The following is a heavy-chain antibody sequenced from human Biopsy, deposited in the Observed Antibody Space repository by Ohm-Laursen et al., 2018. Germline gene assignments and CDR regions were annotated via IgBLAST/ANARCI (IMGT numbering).Heavy chain of an antibody. J-gene: IGHJ3*02. V-gene: IGHV4-59*08. CDR2: ISYSRDT. CDR3: AKHGSGWTGDDAFHI. Sequence: TLSLTCTVSGGSISGSTWSWIRQAPGKGLEWIGYISYSRDTNYNPSLKSRITISVDTSRNQFSLKLTSVTAADTAVYYCAKHGSGWTGDDAFHIWGQGTMVTVSS. D-gene: IGHD6-19*01. CDR1: GGSISGST.